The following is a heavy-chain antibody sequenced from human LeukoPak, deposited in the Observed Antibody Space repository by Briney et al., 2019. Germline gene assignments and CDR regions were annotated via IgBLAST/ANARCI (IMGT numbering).Heavy chain of an antibody. CDR1: GFTFSSYA. V-gene: IGHV3-23*01. D-gene: IGHD3-22*01. J-gene: IGHJ6*02. CDR3: AKDKYDSSGPDYYYGMDV. Sequence: QAGGSLRLSCAASGFTFSSYAMSWVRQAPGKGLEWVSAISGSGGSTYYADSVKGRFTISRDNSKNTLYLQMNSLRAEDTAVYYCAKDKYDSSGPDYYYGMDVWGQGTTVTVSS. CDR2: ISGSGGST.